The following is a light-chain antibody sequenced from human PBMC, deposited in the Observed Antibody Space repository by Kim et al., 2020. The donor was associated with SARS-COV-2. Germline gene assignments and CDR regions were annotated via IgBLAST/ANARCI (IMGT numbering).Light chain of an antibody. V-gene: IGKV4-1*01. CDR1: QSVLYSSNNKNY. CDR2: WAS. Sequence: DIVMTQSPDSLAVSLGERATINCKSSQSVLYSSNNKNYLAWYQQKPGQPPKLLIYWASTRESVVPDRFSGSGSGTDFTLTISSLQAEDVAVYYCQQYYSTPYTFGQGTKLEI. J-gene: IGKJ2*01. CDR3: QQYYSTPYT.